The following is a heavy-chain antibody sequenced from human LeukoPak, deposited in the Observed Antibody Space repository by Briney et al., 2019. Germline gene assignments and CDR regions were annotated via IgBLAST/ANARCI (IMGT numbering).Heavy chain of an antibody. Sequence: PGGSLRLSCAASGFTFSSYAMHWVRQAPGKGLEWVAVISYDGSNKYYADSVKGRFTISRDNSKNTLYLQMNSLRAENTAVYYCARDGVDFWSGYYTYYYYYYYMDVWGKGTTVTVSS. D-gene: IGHD3-3*01. CDR2: ISYDGSNK. CDR1: GFTFSSYA. V-gene: IGHV3-30*01. J-gene: IGHJ6*03. CDR3: ARDGVDFWSGYYTYYYYYYYMDV.